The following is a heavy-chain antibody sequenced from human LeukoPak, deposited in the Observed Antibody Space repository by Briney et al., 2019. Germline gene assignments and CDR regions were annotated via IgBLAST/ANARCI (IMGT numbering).Heavy chain of an antibody. Sequence: PSETLSLTCTVSGGSISSYYWSWIRQPPGKGLEWIGYIYYSGSTNYNPSLKSRVTISVDTSKNQFSLKLSSVTAADTAVYYCATYYYGQGVFDYWGQGTLVTVSS. CDR3: ATYYYGQGVFDY. CDR2: IYYSGST. D-gene: IGHD3-10*01. CDR1: GGSISSYY. V-gene: IGHV4-59*01. J-gene: IGHJ4*02.